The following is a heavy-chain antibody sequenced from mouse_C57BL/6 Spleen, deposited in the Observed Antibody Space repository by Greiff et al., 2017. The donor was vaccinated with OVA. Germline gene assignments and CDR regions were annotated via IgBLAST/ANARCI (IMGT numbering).Heavy chain of an antibody. V-gene: IGHV1-9*01. CDR2: ILPGSGST. D-gene: IGHD1-1*01. Sequence: VQLQESGAELMKPGASVKLSCKATGYTFTGYWIEWVKQRPGHGLEWIGEILPGSGSTNYNEKFKGKATFTADTSSNTAYMQLSSLTTEDCAIYYCERGGEYYYGSSSYAMDYWGQGTSVTVSS. CDR1: GYTFTGYW. CDR3: ERGGEYYYGSSSYAMDY. J-gene: IGHJ4*01.